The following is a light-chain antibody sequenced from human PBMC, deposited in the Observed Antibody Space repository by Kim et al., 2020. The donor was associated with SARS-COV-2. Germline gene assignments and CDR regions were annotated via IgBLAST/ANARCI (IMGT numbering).Light chain of an antibody. CDR2: RNN. J-gene: IGLJ1*01. V-gene: IGLV1-47*01. Sequence: GQRVTISCSGSSSNIGSNYVYGYQQLPGTAPKLLIYRNNQRPSGVPDRFSGSKSGTSASLAISGLRSEDEADYYCAAWYDSLSGYVFGTGTKVTVL. CDR1: SSNIGSNY. CDR3: AAWYDSLSGYV.